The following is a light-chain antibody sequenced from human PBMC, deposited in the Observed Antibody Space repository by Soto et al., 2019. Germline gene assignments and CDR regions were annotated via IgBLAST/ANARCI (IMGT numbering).Light chain of an antibody. J-gene: IGLJ3*02. CDR3: QCYGSSLSWV. CDR2: GNS. Sequence: QSVLTQPPSVSGAPGQRVTISCTGSSSNIGAGYDVHWYQQLPGTAPKLLIYGNSHRPSGVPDRFSGSKSGTSASLAIAGLHGEDEAYYYCQCYGSSLSWVFGGGTKLTVL. CDR1: SSNIGAGYD. V-gene: IGLV1-40*01.